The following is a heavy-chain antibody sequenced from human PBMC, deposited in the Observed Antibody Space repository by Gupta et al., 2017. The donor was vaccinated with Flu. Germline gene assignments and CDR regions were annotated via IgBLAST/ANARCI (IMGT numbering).Heavy chain of an antibody. D-gene: IGHD3-3*02. CDR1: RKYG. Sequence: RKYGLAWGRRAPGKGLEWVAVLLYDGRKDYYSGSGKGRFPLSRDSSKTTLYLQMNNLRAEDTAVYFCARSHFWSGYNLEVWGQGTLVTVSS. CDR2: LLYDGRKD. J-gene: IGHJ4*02. CDR3: ARSHFWSGYNLEV. V-gene: IGHV3-33*07.